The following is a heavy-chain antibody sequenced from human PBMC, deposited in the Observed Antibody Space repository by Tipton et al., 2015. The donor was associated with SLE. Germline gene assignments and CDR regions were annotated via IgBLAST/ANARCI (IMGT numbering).Heavy chain of an antibody. CDR1: GGSISGFY. V-gene: IGHV4-59*01. D-gene: IGHD6-19*01. CDR3: ARDGGGGGWSFDY. Sequence: LRLSCTVIGGSISGFYWIWVRQSPGKGLEWIGYISHSGSTRYNPSLESRVTISVDTSKSQFSLKLNSVSAADTAIYYCARDGGGGGWSFDYWGQGALVTVSS. CDR2: ISHSGST. J-gene: IGHJ4*02.